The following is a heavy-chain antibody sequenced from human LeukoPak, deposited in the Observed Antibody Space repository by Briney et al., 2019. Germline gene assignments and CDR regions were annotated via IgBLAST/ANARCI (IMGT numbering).Heavy chain of an antibody. J-gene: IGHJ5*02. CDR2: IYYSGST. CDR1: GGSISSYY. V-gene: IGHV4-59*01. CDR3: AIMRVVYDGTDYYLGGFDP. D-gene: IGHD3-22*01. Sequence: SETLSLTCTVSGGSISSYYWSWIRQPPGKGLEWIGYIYYSGSTNYNPSLKSRVTISVDTSKNQFSLKLSSVTAADTAVYYCAIMRVVYDGTDYYLGGFDPWGQGTLVTVSS.